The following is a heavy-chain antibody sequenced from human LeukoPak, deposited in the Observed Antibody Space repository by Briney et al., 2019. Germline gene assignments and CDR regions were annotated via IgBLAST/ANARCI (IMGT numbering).Heavy chain of an antibody. CDR1: GGSFSSGDYY. D-gene: IGHD3-10*02. Sequence: SQTLSLTCTVSGGSFSSGDYYGSWIRQPPGKGLEWIGYIYYSGSTSYNPSLKSRVTISVDTSKNQFSLKLSSVTAADTAVYYCASRPSSITMLAFDDGGQGTLVTVPS. J-gene: IGHJ4*02. CDR3: ASRPSSITMLAFDD. CDR2: IYYSGST. V-gene: IGHV4-30-4*01.